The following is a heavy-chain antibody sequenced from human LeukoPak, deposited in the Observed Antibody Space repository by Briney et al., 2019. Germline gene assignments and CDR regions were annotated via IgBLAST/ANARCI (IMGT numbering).Heavy chain of an antibody. CDR3: ARHGGYSNGYARYFDY. Sequence: SETLSFTCTVSGGSISNYYWSWIRQSPGKGLEWIGYIYYSGSTNYNPSLKSRVTISVDTSKNQFSLKLSSVTAADTALYYCARHGGYSNGYARYFDYWGQGTLVTVSS. J-gene: IGHJ4*02. CDR2: IYYSGST. CDR1: GGSISNYY. V-gene: IGHV4-59*08. D-gene: IGHD5-18*01.